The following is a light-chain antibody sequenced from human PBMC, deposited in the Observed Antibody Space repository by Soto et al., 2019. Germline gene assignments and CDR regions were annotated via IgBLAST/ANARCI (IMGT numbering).Light chain of an antibody. Sequence: QSALTQPASVSGSPGQSITISCTGTSSDVGSHNLVSWYQQHPGQAPKLMIYEVSKRPLGVSARFSASKSGNTASLTISGLQADDEAVYYCRSYGDPRSVFGGGTHLTVL. CDR2: EVS. CDR1: SSDVGSHNL. CDR3: RSYGDPRSV. J-gene: IGLJ7*01. V-gene: IGLV2-23*02.